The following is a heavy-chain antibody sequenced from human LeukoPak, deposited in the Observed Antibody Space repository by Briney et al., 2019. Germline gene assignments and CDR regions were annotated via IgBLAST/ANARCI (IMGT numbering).Heavy chain of an antibody. J-gene: IGHJ3*02. Sequence: ASVNVSFTASGYTFTVYYMHWVRQAPGQGLEWMGWINPNSGGTNYAQKFQGRVTMTRDTSISTAYMELSRLRSDDTAVYYCARVWWELENAFDIWGQGTMVTVSS. V-gene: IGHV1-2*02. CDR3: ARVWWELENAFDI. D-gene: IGHD1-26*01. CDR1: GYTFTVYY. CDR2: INPNSGGT.